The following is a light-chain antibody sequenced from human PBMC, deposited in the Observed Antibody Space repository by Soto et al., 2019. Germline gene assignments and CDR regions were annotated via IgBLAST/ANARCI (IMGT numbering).Light chain of an antibody. CDR1: SSDVGGYDY. CDR3: TSYTSSSTQV. J-gene: IGLJ1*01. V-gene: IGLV2-14*01. CDR2: EVT. Sequence: QSVLTQPASVSGSPGQSITMSCTGTSSDVGGYDYVSWYQQHPGTAPRLIIFEVTNRPSGVSNHFSGSKSGNTASLTISGLQAEDEADYYCTSYTSSSTQVFGTGTKVTVL.